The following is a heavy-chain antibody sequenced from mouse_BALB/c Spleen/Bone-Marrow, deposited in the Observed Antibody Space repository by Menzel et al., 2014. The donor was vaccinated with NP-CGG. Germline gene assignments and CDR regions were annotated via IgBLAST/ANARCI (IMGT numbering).Heavy chain of an antibody. Sequence: QVQLKQSGAELVKPGASVKLSCKASGYTFTSYWMRWVKQRPGQGLEWIGEINPSNGRTNYNEKFKSKATLTVDKSSSTAYMQLSSLTSEDSAVYYCARTYFDYWGQGTTLTVSS. CDR2: INPSNGRT. CDR1: GYTFTSYW. J-gene: IGHJ2*01. V-gene: IGHV1S81*02. CDR3: ARTYFDY.